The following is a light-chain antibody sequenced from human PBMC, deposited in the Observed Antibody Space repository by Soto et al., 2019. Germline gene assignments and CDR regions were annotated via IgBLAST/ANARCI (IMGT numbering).Light chain of an antibody. J-gene: IGKJ4*01. Sequence: EIVLTQSPGTLSLSPGERATLSCRASQSVSNNYLAWYQQKPGQAPRLLIYGASNRATGIPDRFSGSGSGTDFTLTISSLEPEDFAVYYCQQYDSSPPFALTFGGGTKVDIK. CDR1: QSVSNNY. V-gene: IGKV3-20*01. CDR3: QQYDSSPPFALT. CDR2: GAS.